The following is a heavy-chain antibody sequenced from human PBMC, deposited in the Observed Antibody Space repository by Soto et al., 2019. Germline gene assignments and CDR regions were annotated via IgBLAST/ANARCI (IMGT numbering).Heavy chain of an antibody. J-gene: IGHJ4*02. CDR2: IYYSGST. CDR1: GDSMTTVGYY. Sequence: QVQLQESGPGLVKPSQTLSLTCTVSGDSMTTVGYYWTWIRQHPGQGLEWIGFIYYSGSTYYSSSLKGRVAISADTSNNQFSRKLNSVTAADTAVYYCTRGDYWGQGTLFTVSS. CDR3: TRGDY. V-gene: IGHV4-31*03.